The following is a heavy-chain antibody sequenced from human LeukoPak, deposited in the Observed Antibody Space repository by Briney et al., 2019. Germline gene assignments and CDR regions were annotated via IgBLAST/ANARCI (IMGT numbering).Heavy chain of an antibody. CDR2: ISDVGSN. CDR1: GVSISTYY. CDR3: ARAPGFDY. D-gene: IGHD1-14*01. Sequence: PSETLSLTCTVSGVSISTYYWSWIRQHPGKGLEWIGYISDVGSNDYNPSLKSRVTISVDTSKNQFSLKLSSVTAADTAVYCCARAPGFDYWGQGTLVTVSS. V-gene: IGHV4-59*08. J-gene: IGHJ4*02.